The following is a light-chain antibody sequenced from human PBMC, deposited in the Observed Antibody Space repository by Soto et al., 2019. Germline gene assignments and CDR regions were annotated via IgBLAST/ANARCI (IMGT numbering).Light chain of an antibody. V-gene: IGKV3-11*01. J-gene: IGKJ5*01. CDR2: DAS. Sequence: EIVLTQSRATLSLSPGEKAALSFRAIHSVSRYLAWYQQKPGQAPRLLIYDASNRATGIPARFSGSGSGTDFTLTISSLEPEDFAVYYCQQRSNWPPITFGQGTRLEIK. CDR1: HSVSRY. CDR3: QQRSNWPPIT.